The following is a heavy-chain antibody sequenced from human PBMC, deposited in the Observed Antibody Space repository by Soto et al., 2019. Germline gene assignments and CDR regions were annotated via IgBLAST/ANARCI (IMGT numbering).Heavy chain of an antibody. J-gene: IGHJ6*02. CDR2: INDSGTT. CDR1: GGWFSGFY. V-gene: IGHV4-34*01. CDR3: ARETSQNVSSHCGMDV. Sequence: PSETLSLTCAIYGGWFSGFYWSCIRHPPGKGLEWIGEINDSGTTNYNPSLKSRVTISADTSKTHFSLRLTSVTAADTAVYYCARETSQNVSSHCGMDVCGQGTTGTVSS.